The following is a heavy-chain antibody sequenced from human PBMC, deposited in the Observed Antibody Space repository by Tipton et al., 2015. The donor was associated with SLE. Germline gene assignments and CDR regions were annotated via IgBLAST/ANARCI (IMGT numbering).Heavy chain of an antibody. CDR2: IRSKAYGGTT. D-gene: IGHD5-12*01. CDR1: GFTFGDYA. CDR3: TTQSGGYSGYGGGAFDI. Sequence: PRLSCTASGFTFGDYAMSWVRQAPGKGLEWVGFIRSKAYGGTTEYAASVKGRFTISRDDSKSIAYLQMNSLKTEDTAVYYCTTQSGGYSGYGGGAFDIWGQGTMVTVSS. V-gene: IGHV3-49*04. J-gene: IGHJ3*02.